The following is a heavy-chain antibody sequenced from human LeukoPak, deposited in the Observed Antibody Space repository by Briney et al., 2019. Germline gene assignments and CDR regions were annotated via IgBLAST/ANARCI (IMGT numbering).Heavy chain of an antibody. V-gene: IGHV3-73*01. CDR1: GFTFSGSA. Sequence: GGSLRLSCAASGFTFSGSAMHWVRQASGKGLEWVGRIRSKANSYATAYAASVKGRFTISRDDSKNTAYLQMNSLKTEDTAVYYCTRHYRVGATTNAFDIWGQGTMVTVSS. J-gene: IGHJ3*02. D-gene: IGHD1-26*01. CDR2: IRSKANSYAT. CDR3: TRHYRVGATTNAFDI.